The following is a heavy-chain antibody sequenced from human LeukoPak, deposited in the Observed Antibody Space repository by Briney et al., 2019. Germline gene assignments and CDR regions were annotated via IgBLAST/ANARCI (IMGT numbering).Heavy chain of an antibody. J-gene: IGHJ3*01. D-gene: IGHD3-10*01. CDR2: ISGGGVGRT. V-gene: IGHV3-23*01. CDR3: AKEDPWFGDAFDL. Sequence: GGSLRLSCEASGFTFNSYAMSWVRQAPGKGLDWVSVISGGGVGRTDYADSVRGRLTISRYDSKNTMYLEMNSLTVGDTAVYFCAKEDPWFGDAFDLWGQGTLVTVSS. CDR1: GFTFNSYA.